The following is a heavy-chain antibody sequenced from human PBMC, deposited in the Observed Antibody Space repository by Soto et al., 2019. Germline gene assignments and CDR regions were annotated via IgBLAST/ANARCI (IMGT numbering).Heavy chain of an antibody. J-gene: IGHJ4*02. CDR3: AAESGFSYGDFDH. CDR1: GGSVTGHEDY. V-gene: IGHV4-30-4*01. D-gene: IGHD3-10*01. Sequence: PSETLSLTCTVSGGSVTGHEDYWTWIRQSPGKGLEWVGYISNSGSTGYNPSLKTRLSLSVYRYKNQFTLRLTSVAAADTDVYFSAAESGFSYGDFDHWGQGTQVTVSS. CDR2: ISNSGST.